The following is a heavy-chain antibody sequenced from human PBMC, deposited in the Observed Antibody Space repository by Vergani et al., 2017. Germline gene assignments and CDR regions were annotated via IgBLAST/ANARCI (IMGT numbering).Heavy chain of an antibody. CDR3: ATVAGVVVVILLVTPEYYFDY. Sequence: QVQLVQSGAEVKKPGASVKVSCKVSGYTLTELSMHWVRQAPGKGLEWMGSFDPEDGDTIYAQKFQGRVTMTEDTSTDTAYMELSRLRSEDTAVYYCATVAGVVVVILLVTPEYYFDYWGQGTLVTVSS. J-gene: IGHJ4*02. CDR2: FDPEDGDT. V-gene: IGHV1-24*01. CDR1: GYTLTELS. D-gene: IGHD3-22*01.